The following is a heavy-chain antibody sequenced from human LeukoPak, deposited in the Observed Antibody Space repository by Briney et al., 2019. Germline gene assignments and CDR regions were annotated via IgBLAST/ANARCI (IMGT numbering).Heavy chain of an antibody. V-gene: IGHV3-23*01. CDR1: GFTFSSYA. Sequence: PGGSLRLSCAASGFTFSSYAMSWVRQAPGKGLEWVSAISGSGGSTYYADSVKGRFTISRDNSKNTLYLQMNSLRAEDTAVYYCAKEGNDKLRFLEWLSFDYWGQGTLVTVSS. CDR2: ISGSGGST. J-gene: IGHJ4*02. CDR3: AKEGNDKLRFLEWLSFDY. D-gene: IGHD3-3*01.